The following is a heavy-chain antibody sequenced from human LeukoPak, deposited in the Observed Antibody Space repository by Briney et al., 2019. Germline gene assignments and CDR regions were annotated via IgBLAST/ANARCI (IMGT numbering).Heavy chain of an antibody. Sequence: PSETLSLTCTVSGVSISSGSYYWSWIRQPAGKGLEWIGRIYTSGSTNYNPSLRSRVTISVDTSKNQFSLKLSSVTAADTAVYYCASRPYSSSWRRVPYNYWGQGTLSPSPQ. V-gene: IGHV4-61*02. CDR1: GVSISSGSYY. CDR2: IYTSGST. D-gene: IGHD6-13*01. CDR3: ASRPYSSSWRRVPYNY. J-gene: IGHJ4*02.